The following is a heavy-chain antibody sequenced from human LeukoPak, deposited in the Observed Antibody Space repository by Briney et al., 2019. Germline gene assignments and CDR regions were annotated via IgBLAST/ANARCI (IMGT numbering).Heavy chain of an antibody. D-gene: IGHD2-2*02. CDR2: MNPNSGNT. CDR3: ARVRYCSSTSCYKNFDY. J-gene: IGHJ4*02. CDR1: GYTFTSYD. V-gene: IGHV1-8*03. Sequence: GASVKVSCKASGYTFTSYDINWVRQATGQGLEWMGWMNPNSGNTGYAQKFQGRGTITRNTSISTAYMELSSLRSEDTAVYYCARVRYCSSTSCYKNFDYWGQGTLVTVSS.